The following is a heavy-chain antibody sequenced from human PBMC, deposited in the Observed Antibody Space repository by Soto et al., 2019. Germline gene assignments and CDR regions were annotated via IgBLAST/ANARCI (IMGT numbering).Heavy chain of an antibody. J-gene: IGHJ4*02. D-gene: IGHD4-17*01. CDR3: ARGVTVRQPEDYFDY. CDR1: GGSISSYY. CDR2: IYYSGST. Sequence: SETLSLTCTVSGGSISSYYWSWIRQPPGKGLKWIGYIYYSGSTNYNPSLKSRVTISVDTSKNQFSLKLSSVTAADTAVYYCARGVTVRQPEDYFDYWGQGTLVTVSS. V-gene: IGHV4-59*08.